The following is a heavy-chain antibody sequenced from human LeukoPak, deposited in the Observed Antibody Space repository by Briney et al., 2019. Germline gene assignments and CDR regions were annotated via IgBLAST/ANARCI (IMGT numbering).Heavy chain of an antibody. Sequence: GASVRVSCKASGGTFSSYANSWVRQAPGQGPGLMGGIIPIFGTENYAQKLQGRVTITADESTSPAYMELGSLRSEHTAVYDCARDRGGTSGNWFAPWGQGTLVTVSS. CDR3: ARDRGGTSGNWFAP. V-gene: IGHV1-69*01. CDR2: IIPIFGTE. CDR1: GGTFSSYA. D-gene: IGHD3-16*01. J-gene: IGHJ5*02.